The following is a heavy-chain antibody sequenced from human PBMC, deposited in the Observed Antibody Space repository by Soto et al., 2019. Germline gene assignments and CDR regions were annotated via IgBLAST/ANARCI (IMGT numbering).Heavy chain of an antibody. V-gene: IGHV1-8*01. Sequence: ASVKVSCKASGYTFTSYDINWVRQATGQGLEWMGWMNPNSGNTGYAQKFQGRVTMTRNTSISTAYMELSSLGSEDTAVYYCARGLYSSSSLDPWGAGTMVTVYS. J-gene: IGHJ5*02. D-gene: IGHD6-6*01. CDR2: MNPNSGNT. CDR3: ARGLYSSSSLDP. CDR1: GYTFTSYD.